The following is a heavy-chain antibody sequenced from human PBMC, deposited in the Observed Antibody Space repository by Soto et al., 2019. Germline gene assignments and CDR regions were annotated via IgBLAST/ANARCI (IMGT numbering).Heavy chain of an antibody. Sequence: GGSLRLSCAASGFTFSSYWMHWVRQAPGKGLVWVSRINSDGSSTSYADSVKGRFTISRDNAKNSLYLQMSSLRVEDTAVYHCVRSSGWTGDYWGQGILVTVSS. CDR1: GFTFSSYW. D-gene: IGHD3-10*01. CDR3: VRSSGWTGDY. V-gene: IGHV3-74*01. J-gene: IGHJ4*02. CDR2: INSDGSST.